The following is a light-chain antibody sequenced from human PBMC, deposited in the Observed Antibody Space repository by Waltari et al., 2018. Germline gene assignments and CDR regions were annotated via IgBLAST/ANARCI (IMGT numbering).Light chain of an antibody. V-gene: IGLV3-1*01. CDR3: QVWDTTTAV. CDR2: QDT. J-gene: IGLJ3*02. CDR1: QLEDQY. Sequence: SYDLTQSPSVSVSPGQTARNTCSGDQLEDQYANWYQQKAGQSPVLVIYQDTKRPLGIPGRFSGSSSGNTATLTISGTQSLDEADYFCQVWDTTTAVFGGGTKVTVL.